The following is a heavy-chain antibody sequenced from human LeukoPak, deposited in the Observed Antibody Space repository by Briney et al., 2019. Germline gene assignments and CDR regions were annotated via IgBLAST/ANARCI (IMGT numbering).Heavy chain of an antibody. D-gene: IGHD1-26*01. V-gene: IGHV3-74*01. Sequence: GGSLRLSCAASGFTFSNNWMHWVRQAPGKGLVWVSLITSDGGGTSYADSVKGRFTISRDNAKNTLYLRMNSLRAEDTAVYYCARGGVTGAWDYWGQGILVTLSS. CDR1: GFTFSNNW. CDR2: ITSDGGGT. J-gene: IGHJ4*02. CDR3: ARGGVTGAWDY.